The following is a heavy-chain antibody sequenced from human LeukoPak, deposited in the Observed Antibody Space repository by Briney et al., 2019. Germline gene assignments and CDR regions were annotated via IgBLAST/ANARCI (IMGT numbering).Heavy chain of an antibody. Sequence: GGSLRLSCAASGFTFSDYYMSWNRQAPGKGLEWVSYISSSSSYTNYADSVKGRFTISRDNAKNSLYLQMNSLRAEDTAVYYCASAGGWGVATTPYDYWGQGTLVTVSS. CDR2: ISSSSSYT. CDR1: GFTFSDYY. D-gene: IGHD5-12*01. V-gene: IGHV3-11*06. CDR3: ASAGGWGVATTPYDY. J-gene: IGHJ4*02.